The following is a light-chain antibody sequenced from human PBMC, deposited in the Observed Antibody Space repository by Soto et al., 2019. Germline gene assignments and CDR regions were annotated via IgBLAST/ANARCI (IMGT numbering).Light chain of an antibody. V-gene: IGLV2-14*03. J-gene: IGLJ1*01. CDR3: SSYRASSTTHYV. CDR2: DVS. Sequence: QSALTQPASLSGSPGQSITISCTGTSSDVGGYNYVSWYQQHPGKAPKLMIYDVSNRPSGVSNRFSGSKSCNTASLTISGLQAEDEADYYCSSYRASSTTHYVFGTGTKVTVL. CDR1: SSDVGGYNY.